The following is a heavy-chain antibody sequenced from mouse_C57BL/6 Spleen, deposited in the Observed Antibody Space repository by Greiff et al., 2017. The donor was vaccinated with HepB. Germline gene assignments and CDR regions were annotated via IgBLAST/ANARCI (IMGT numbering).Heavy chain of an antibody. Sequence: QVQLQQSGPGLVQPSQSLSITCTVSGFSLTSYGVHWVRQSPGKGLEWLGVIWSGGSTDYNAAFISRLSISKDNSKSQVFFKMNSLQADDTAIYYCARNLRDYDCWFAYWGQGTLVTVSA. V-gene: IGHV2-2*01. J-gene: IGHJ3*01. CDR3: ARNLRDYDCWFAY. CDR2: IWSGGST. CDR1: GFSLTSYG. D-gene: IGHD2-4*01.